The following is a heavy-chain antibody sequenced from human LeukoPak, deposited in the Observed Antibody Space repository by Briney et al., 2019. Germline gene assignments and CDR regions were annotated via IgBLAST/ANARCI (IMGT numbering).Heavy chain of an antibody. J-gene: IGHJ5*02. V-gene: IGHV4-34*01. Sequence: SETLSLTYAVYGGSFSGYYWSWIRQPPGKGLEWIGQINHSGSTNYNPSLKSRVTISVDTSKNQFSLKLSAVTAADTAVYYCARGLIAAAGYNWFDPWGQGTLVTVSS. CDR3: ARGLIAAAGYNWFDP. D-gene: IGHD6-13*01. CDR1: GGSFSGYY. CDR2: INHSGST.